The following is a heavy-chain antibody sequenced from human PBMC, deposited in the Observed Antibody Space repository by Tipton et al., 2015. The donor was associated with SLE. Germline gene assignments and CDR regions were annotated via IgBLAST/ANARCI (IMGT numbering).Heavy chain of an antibody. Sequence: TLSLTCTVSGGSISSSSYYWGWIRQPPGKGLEWIGSIYYSGSTYYSPSLKSRVTISVDTSKNQFSLKLSSVTAADTAVYYCASRPYSSSPNAFDIWGQGTMVTVSS. CDR1: GGSISSSSYY. CDR2: IYYSGST. J-gene: IGHJ3*02. CDR3: ASRPYSSSPNAFDI. V-gene: IGHV4-39*07. D-gene: IGHD6-6*01.